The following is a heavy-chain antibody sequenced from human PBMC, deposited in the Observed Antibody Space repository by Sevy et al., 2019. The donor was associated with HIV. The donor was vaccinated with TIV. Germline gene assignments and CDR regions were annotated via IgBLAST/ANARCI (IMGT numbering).Heavy chain of an antibody. CDR2: ISSGSSFI. J-gene: IGHJ4*02. Sequence: GGSLRLSCAASGFMFDGYSMNWVRQAPGKGLEWVSSISSGSSFIYYADSVKGRFTISRDNARESLSLHMNSLRVEDTGIYYCARVGPGEGSGTNCSPNDYWGQGTLVTVSS. V-gene: IGHV3-21*01. CDR1: GFMFDGYS. CDR3: ARVGPGEGSGTNCSPNDY. D-gene: IGHD2-2*01.